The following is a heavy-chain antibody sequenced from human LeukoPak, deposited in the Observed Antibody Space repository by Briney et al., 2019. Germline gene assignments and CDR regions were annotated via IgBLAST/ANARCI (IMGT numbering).Heavy chain of an antibody. J-gene: IGHJ4*02. V-gene: IGHV3-30*04. CDR1: GFTFSSYA. Sequence: GRSLRLSCAASGFTFSSYAMHWVRQAPGKGLEWVTVISYDGSNKYYADSVKGRFTISRDNSKNTLYLEMSSLRAEDTAVYYCARESDKPYFDYWGQGTLVTVSS. CDR3: ARESDKPYFDY. CDR2: ISYDGSNK.